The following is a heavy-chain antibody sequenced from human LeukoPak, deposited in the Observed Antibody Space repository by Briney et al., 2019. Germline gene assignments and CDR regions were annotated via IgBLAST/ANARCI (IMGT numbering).Heavy chain of an antibody. CDR2: ISTNGGST. D-gene: IGHD2-15*01. CDR3: VKGYCSGGNCFSRTMYYFDC. CDR1: GFTFSNYA. J-gene: IGHJ4*01. Sequence: GGSLRLSCSASGFTFSNYAIHWVRQAPGKGLEYVSAISTNGGSTYYADSVKGRFTISRDNSKNTLYLQMSSLRAEDTAVYYCVKGYCSGGNCFSRTMYYFDCWGHGTLVTVSS. V-gene: IGHV3-64D*09.